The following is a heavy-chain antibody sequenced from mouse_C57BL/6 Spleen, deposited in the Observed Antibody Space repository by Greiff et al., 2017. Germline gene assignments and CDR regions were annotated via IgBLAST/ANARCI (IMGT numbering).Heavy chain of an antibody. Sequence: VQLQQSGAELVRPGASVKLSCTASGFNIKDDYMHWVKQRPEQGLEWIGWIDPENGATEYASQFQGKATITADTSSNTAYLQLSSLTAEDTAVYYCTSYYGGYFDYWGQGTTLTVSS. D-gene: IGHD1-1*01. V-gene: IGHV14-4*01. CDR1: GFNIKDDY. J-gene: IGHJ2*01. CDR2: IDPENGAT. CDR3: TSYYGGYFDY.